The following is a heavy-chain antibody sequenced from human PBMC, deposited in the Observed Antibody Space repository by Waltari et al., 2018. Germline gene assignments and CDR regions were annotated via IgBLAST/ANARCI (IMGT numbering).Heavy chain of an antibody. CDR1: GISFSSFP. CDR3: ARERRGQSGWYYFDF. J-gene: IGHJ4*02. CDR2: IKQDGSEE. Sequence: EVQLVESGGGLVQPGGSLRLSCAASGISFSSFPSPWVRQAPGKGLEWVANIKQDGSEEYYVDSVKGRFTISKDNAKNSLYLQMNSLRAEDTAVYFCARERRGQSGWYYFDFWGQGSLVTVSS. V-gene: IGHV3-7*01. D-gene: IGHD6-19*01.